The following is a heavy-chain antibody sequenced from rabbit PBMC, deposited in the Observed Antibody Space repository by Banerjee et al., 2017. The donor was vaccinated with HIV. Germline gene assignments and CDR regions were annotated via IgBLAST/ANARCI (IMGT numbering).Heavy chain of an antibody. D-gene: IGHD8-1*01. J-gene: IGHJ6*01. V-gene: IGHV1S40*01. CDR2: IDAGSSGYT. CDR3: ARAIGTVGSYYRNYGMDL. CDR1: RFTLSSYW. Sequence: QSLEESGGDLVKPGASLTLTCTASRFTLSSYWMCWVRQAPGKGLEWIACIDAGSSGYTWYANWAKGRFTISKTSSTTVTLQMTSLTAADTATYFCARAIGTVGSYYRNYGMDLWGPGTLVTVS.